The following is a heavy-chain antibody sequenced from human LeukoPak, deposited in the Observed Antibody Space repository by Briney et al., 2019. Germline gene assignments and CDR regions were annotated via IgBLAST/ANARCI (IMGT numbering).Heavy chain of an antibody. CDR2: ISSSGAST. V-gene: IGHV3-23*01. Sequence: GGSLRLSCAASRFTFSSYAMTWVRQAPGKGLEWVSAISSSGASTYYADSVKGRFTISRDNSKNTLYLQMNSLIAEDTAVYYCAKGRYGGNPYCFDYWGQGTLVTVSS. CDR1: RFTFSSYA. CDR3: AKGRYGGNPYCFDY. D-gene: IGHD4-23*01. J-gene: IGHJ4*02.